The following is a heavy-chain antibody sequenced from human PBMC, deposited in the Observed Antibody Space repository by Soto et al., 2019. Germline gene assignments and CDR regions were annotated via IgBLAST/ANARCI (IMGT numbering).Heavy chain of an antibody. CDR1: GGSISSSSYY. Sequence: SETLSLTCTVSGGSISSSSYYWGWIRQPPGKGLEWIGSIYYSGSTYYNPSLNSRVTISVDTSKSQFSLKLSSVTAADTAVYYCARDYYYDSSGYYYRYFDYWGQGTLVTVSS. V-gene: IGHV4-39*02. D-gene: IGHD3-22*01. CDR3: ARDYYYDSSGYYYRYFDY. J-gene: IGHJ4*02. CDR2: IYYSGST.